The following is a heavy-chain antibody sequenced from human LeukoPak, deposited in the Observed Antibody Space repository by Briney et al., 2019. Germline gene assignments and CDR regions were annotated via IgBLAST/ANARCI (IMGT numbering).Heavy chain of an antibody. CDR3: AKQSYDRSGCYFRGLKCLDT. J-gene: IGHJ5*02. Sequence: ASVKVSCKISGYTLTELSMHWVRQAPGKGLEWMGGIDPYNGDTIYAQKLQGRVTMTTDTSTNTAYMELSSLRSEDTAVYYCAKQSYDRSGCYFRGLKCLDTWGQGTLVTVSS. CDR2: IDPYNGDT. D-gene: IGHD3-10*01. V-gene: IGHV1-24*01. CDR1: GYTLTELS.